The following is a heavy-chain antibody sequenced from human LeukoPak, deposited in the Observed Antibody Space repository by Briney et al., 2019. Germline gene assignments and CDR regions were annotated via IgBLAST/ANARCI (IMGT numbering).Heavy chain of an antibody. V-gene: IGHV3-48*03. CDR1: GFTFSSYE. CDR2: ISSSGNTI. Sequence: GGSLRLSCAASGFTFSSYEMNWVRQAPGKGLEWVSYISSSGNTIYYADSVKGRFTISRDNAKNSLYLQMNSLRAEDTAVYYCARDLIGGSYLDWGQGTLVTVSS. J-gene: IGHJ4*02. CDR3: ARDLIGGSYLD. D-gene: IGHD1-26*01.